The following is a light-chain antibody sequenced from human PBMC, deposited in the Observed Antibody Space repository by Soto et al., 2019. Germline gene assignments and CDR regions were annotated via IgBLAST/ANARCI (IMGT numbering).Light chain of an antibody. CDR2: AAS. V-gene: IGKV1-27*01. CDR1: QGISNY. J-gene: IGKJ1*01. CDR3: QKYNNGPQT. Sequence: DIQMTQSPSSLSASVGDRVTITCRASQGISNYLAWYQQKPGKIPKLLIYAASTLQSGIPSRFGGRGSVTDSMPTISIQQAEDVATYYYQKYNNGPQTFGQGTKVEIK.